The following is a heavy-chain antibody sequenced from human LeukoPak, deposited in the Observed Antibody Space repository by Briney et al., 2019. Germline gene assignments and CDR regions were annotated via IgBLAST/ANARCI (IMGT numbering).Heavy chain of an antibody. CDR2: IIPIFGTA. Sequence: SVKVSCKASGGTFSSYAISWVRQAPGQGLEWMGGIIPIFGTANYAQKFQGRVTITADESTSTAYMELSSLRSDDTAVYYCARGRDSGSRTYYFDYWGQGTLVTVSS. D-gene: IGHD1-26*01. J-gene: IGHJ4*02. CDR3: ARGRDSGSRTYYFDY. V-gene: IGHV1-69*13. CDR1: GGTFSSYA.